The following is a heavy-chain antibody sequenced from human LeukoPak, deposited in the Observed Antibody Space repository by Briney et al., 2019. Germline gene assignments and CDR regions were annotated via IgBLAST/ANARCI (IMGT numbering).Heavy chain of an antibody. J-gene: IGHJ6*02. D-gene: IGHD2-15*01. CDR2: IYHSGST. V-gene: IGHV4-38-2*02. CDR3: ARDVRLHCSGGSCSTDYYYYYGMDV. Sequence: SETLSLTCTVSGYSISSGYYWGWIRPPPGKGLEWIGSIYHSGSTYYNPSLKSRVTISVDKSKNQFSLKLSSVTAADTAVYYCARDVRLHCSGGSCSTDYYYYYGMDVWGQGTTVTVSS. CDR1: GYSISSGYY.